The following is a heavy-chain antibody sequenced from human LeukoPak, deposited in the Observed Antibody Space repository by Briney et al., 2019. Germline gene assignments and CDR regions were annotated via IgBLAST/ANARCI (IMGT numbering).Heavy chain of an antibody. V-gene: IGHV3-23*01. CDR1: GFTFSTCA. CDR2: ISGSGGST. D-gene: IGHD2-2*01. CDR3: AKAHCSPTSCSRIDY. Sequence: PGGSLRLSCAASGFTFSTCAMGGVRQAPGKGVGWVSAISGSGGSTFYADSVKGRFTISRDNSKNTVYLQMSGLRAEDTALYYCAKAHCSPTSCSRIDYWGQGTLVTVSS. J-gene: IGHJ4*02.